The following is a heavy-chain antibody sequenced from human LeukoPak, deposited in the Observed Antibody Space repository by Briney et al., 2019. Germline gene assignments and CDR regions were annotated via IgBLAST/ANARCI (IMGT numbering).Heavy chain of an antibody. CDR3: ARHPMVRGVITDNPFDY. V-gene: IGHV4-34*01. CDR2: INHSGST. J-gene: IGHJ4*02. D-gene: IGHD3-10*01. CDR1: GGSFSGYY. Sequence: SETLSLTCAVYGGSFSGYYWSWIRQPPGKGLEWIGEINHSGSTNYNPSLKSRVTISVDTSKNQFSLKLSSVTAADTAVYYCARHPMVRGVITDNPFDYWGQGTLVTVSS.